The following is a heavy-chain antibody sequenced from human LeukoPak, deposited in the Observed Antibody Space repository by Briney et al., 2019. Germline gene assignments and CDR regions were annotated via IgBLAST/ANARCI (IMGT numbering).Heavy chain of an antibody. CDR1: GYSFTSYW. V-gene: IGHV5-51*01. Sequence: GESLKISCKGSGYSFTSYWIGWVRQMPGKGLEWMGIIYPGDSDTRYSPSFQGQVTISADKSISTAYLQWSSLKASDTAMYYCARQPKIVGVSRDAFDIWGQGTMVTVSS. J-gene: IGHJ3*02. CDR3: ARQPKIVGVSRDAFDI. CDR2: IYPGDSDT. D-gene: IGHD1-26*01.